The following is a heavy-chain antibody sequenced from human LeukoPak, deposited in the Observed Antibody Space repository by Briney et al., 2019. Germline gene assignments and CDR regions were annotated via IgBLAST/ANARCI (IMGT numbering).Heavy chain of an antibody. V-gene: IGHV3-30*18. CDR2: ISYDGSNK. CDR3: AKDSAPGYYDILTGYQYDYLDY. J-gene: IGHJ4*02. Sequence: GGSLRLSCAASGFTFSSYGMHWVRQAPGKGLEWVAVISYDGSNKYYADSVKGRFTISRDNSKNTLYLQMNSLRAEDTAVYYCAKDSAPGYYDILTGYQYDYLDYWGQGTLVTVSS. CDR1: GFTFSSYG. D-gene: IGHD3-9*01.